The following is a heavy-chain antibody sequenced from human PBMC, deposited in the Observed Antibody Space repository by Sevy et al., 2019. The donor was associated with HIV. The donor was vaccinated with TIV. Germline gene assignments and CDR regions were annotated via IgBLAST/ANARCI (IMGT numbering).Heavy chain of an antibody. CDR3: ARNSTNSAGVVDAFDI. D-gene: IGHD2-8*01. CDR1: GYRFSGYY. CDR2: INPNTGAT. J-gene: IGHJ3*02. Sequence: ASVKVSCKASGYRFSGYYIYWMRQAPGQGFEWLGWINPNTGATDYAQNFQGRVTMTSDTSTTTAYMELSTLTSDDTAVYYCARNSTNSAGVVDAFDIWGQGTFVTVSS. V-gene: IGHV1-2*02.